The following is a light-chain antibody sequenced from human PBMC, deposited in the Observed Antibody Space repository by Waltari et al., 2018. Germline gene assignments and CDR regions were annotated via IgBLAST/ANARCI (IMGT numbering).Light chain of an antibody. CDR1: HALSNY. Sequence: DMQMTQSPSSLSASVGDRVTITCQASHALSNYLNWYQQKPGKAPKLLINDAYKLETGVPSRFSGSGYGTDFTCTICSLQPDDSATYYGQQDDFLPPAFGQGTKLEMK. J-gene: IGKJ2*01. V-gene: IGKV1-33*01. CDR3: QQDDFLPPA. CDR2: DAY.